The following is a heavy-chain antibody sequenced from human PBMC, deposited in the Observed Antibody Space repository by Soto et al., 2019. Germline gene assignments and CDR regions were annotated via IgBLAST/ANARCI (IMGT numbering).Heavy chain of an antibody. D-gene: IGHD3-10*01. CDR1: GYTFTTYE. Sequence: QVQLVQSGAEVKKPGASVKVSCKASGYTFTTYEINWVRQVPGQGLEWMGWMSPSSGNTGYVAQFRGRVTMTSNTSMTTAYMELSSLRSEDTAVYYCARVGGQLFGDHGMDVWGQGTTVTVSS. J-gene: IGHJ6*02. CDR2: MSPSSGNT. V-gene: IGHV1-8*01. CDR3: ARVGGQLFGDHGMDV.